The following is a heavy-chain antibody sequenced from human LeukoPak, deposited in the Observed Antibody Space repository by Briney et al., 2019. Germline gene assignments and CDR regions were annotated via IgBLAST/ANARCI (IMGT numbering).Heavy chain of an antibody. J-gene: IGHJ4*02. CDR1: GYTFTSYA. V-gene: IGHV7-4-1*02. Sequence: GASVKVSCKASGYTFTSYAMNWVRQAPGQGLEWMGWINTNTGNPTYAQGFTGRFVFSLDTSVSTAYLRISSLKAEDTAVYYCASSKYSSHYYYFDYWGQGTLVTVSS. D-gene: IGHD2-21*01. CDR2: INTNTGNP. CDR3: ASSKYSSHYYYFDY.